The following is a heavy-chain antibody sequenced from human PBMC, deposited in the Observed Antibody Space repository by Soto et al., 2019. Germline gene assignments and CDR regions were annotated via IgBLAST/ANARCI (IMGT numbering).Heavy chain of an antibody. D-gene: IGHD6-13*01. J-gene: IGHJ6*02. Sequence: GGSLRLSCAASGFTFSSYGMHWVRQAPGKGLEWVAVIWYDGSNKYYADSVKGRFTISRDNSKNTLYLQMNSLRAEDTAVYYCARDRSSSWDYYYYGMDVWGQGTTVTVSS. V-gene: IGHV3-33*01. CDR2: IWYDGSNK. CDR1: GFTFSSYG. CDR3: ARDRSSSWDYYYYGMDV.